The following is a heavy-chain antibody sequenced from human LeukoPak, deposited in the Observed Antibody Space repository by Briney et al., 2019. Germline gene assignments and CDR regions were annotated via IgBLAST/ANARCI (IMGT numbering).Heavy chain of an antibody. CDR2: IKGDGSKI. CDR3: ARDGSCFDF. J-gene: IGHJ4*02. D-gene: IGHD2-15*01. Sequence: PGGSLRLSCAASGFTFSSYWMSWVRQAPGRGPEWVANIKGDGSKIYYVDSVKGRFTISRDNDKNSLYLQMNNLRVEDTAVYHCARDGSCFDFWGQGALVTVSS. V-gene: IGHV3-7*01. CDR1: GFTFSSYW.